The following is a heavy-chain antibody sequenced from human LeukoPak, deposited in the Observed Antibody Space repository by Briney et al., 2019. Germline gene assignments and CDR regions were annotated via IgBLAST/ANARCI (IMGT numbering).Heavy chain of an antibody. J-gene: IGHJ5*02. CDR1: GYTFTSYG. Sequence: VKVSCKASGYTFTSYGISWVRQAPGQGLEWMGWISAYNGNTNYAQKLQGRVTMTTDTSTGTAYMELRSLRSDDTAVYYCARGDITMVNKWFDPWGQGTLVAVSS. CDR2: ISAYNGNT. D-gene: IGHD3-10*01. CDR3: ARGDITMVNKWFDP. V-gene: IGHV1-18*01.